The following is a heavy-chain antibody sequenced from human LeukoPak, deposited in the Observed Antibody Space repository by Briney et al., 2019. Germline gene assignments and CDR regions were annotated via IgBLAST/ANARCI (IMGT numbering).Heavy chain of an antibody. CDR3: AREGEGVYDILTGYYAPIDY. Sequence: QPGGSLRLSCAASGFTFSSYWMSWVRQAPGKGLEWVANIKQEGSEKYYVDSVKGRFTISRDNAKNSLYLQMNSLRAEDTAVYYCAREGEGVYDILTGYYAPIDYWGQGTLVTVSS. J-gene: IGHJ4*02. V-gene: IGHV3-7*01. D-gene: IGHD3-9*01. CDR2: IKQEGSEK. CDR1: GFTFSSYW.